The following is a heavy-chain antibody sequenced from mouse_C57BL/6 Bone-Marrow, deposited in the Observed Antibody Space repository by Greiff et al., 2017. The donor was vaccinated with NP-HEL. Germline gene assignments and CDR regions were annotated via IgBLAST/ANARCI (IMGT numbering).Heavy chain of an antibody. J-gene: IGHJ3*01. CDR3: ERPDYYDYDGAY. Sequence: EVQRVESGGGLVQPGGSLKLSCAASGFTFSDYYMYWVRQTPVKRLEWVAYISNGGGSTSYPDTVKGRVSISRVNAKNTLYLQMSRLKSEDTAVYYCERPDYYDYDGAYWGQGTLVTVSA. D-gene: IGHD2-4*01. CDR2: ISNGGGST. CDR1: GFTFSDYY. V-gene: IGHV5-12*01.